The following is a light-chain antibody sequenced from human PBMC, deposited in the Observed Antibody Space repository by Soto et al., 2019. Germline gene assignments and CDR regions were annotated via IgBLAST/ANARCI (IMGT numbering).Light chain of an antibody. Sequence: EIVMTQSPATLSVSPGERATLSCRASQSVSSNLGWYQQKPGQAPRLLIYGTSTRATGVPARFSGSGSGTQFTLTISSLQSEDFAVYYCQQYNNWPRTFGQGTKVAIK. CDR2: GTS. CDR3: QQYNNWPRT. J-gene: IGKJ1*01. V-gene: IGKV3-15*01. CDR1: QSVSSN.